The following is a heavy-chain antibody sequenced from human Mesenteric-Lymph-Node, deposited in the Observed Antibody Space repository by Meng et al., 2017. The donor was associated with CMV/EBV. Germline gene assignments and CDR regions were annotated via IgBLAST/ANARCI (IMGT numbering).Heavy chain of an antibody. J-gene: IGHJ3*02. CDR2: VSFEGASK. V-gene: IGHV3-30*03. D-gene: IGHD5-24*01. CDR1: GFTFSSYW. Sequence: GGSLRLSCAASGFTFSSYWMYWVRQAPGKGLGWVAVVSFEGASKFYTDSVNGRFTISRDNSKDTPYLEMNNLRPEDTAMYYCARRMGTDAFDIWGQGTMVTVSS. CDR3: ARRMGTDAFDI.